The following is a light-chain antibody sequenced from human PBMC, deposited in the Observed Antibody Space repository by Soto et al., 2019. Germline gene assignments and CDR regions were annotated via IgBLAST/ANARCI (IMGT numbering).Light chain of an antibody. CDR3: QQYGSSPYT. Sequence: ESVLTQSPGTLSLSPGERATLSCRASQSVSSNYLAGYQQKPGQTPRLLIYGASSRATGIQDRFSGSGSGTDFTLTISRLEPEDFAVYYCQQYGSSPYTFGQGTKLEIK. CDR2: GAS. J-gene: IGKJ2*01. CDR1: QSVSSNY. V-gene: IGKV3-20*01.